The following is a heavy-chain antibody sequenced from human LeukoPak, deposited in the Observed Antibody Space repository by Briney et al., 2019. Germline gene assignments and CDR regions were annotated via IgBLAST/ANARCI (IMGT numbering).Heavy chain of an antibody. V-gene: IGHV1-69*13. Sequence: VKVSCKASGGTFSSKATSWVRQAPGRGLEWMGRILPIFGTTNYAQKFRGRVTITADESTSTAYMELSSLHSEDTAVYYCVTGDYDIWGQGTLVTVSS. D-gene: IGHD4-17*01. CDR1: GGTFSSKA. J-gene: IGHJ4*02. CDR3: VTGDYDI. CDR2: ILPIFGTT.